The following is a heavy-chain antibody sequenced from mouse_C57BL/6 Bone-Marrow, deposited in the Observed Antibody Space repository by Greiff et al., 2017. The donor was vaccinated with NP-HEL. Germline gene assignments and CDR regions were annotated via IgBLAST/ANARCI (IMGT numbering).Heavy chain of an antibody. CDR2: IHPNSGST. CDR3: ANYDGYSSSFAY. V-gene: IGHV1-64*01. Sequence: QVQLQQPGAELVKPGASVKLSCKASGYTFTSYWMHWVKQRPGQGLEWIGMIHPNSGSTNYNEKFKSKATLTVDKSSSTAYMQLSSLTSEDSAVYYCANYDGYSSSFAYWGQGTLVTVSA. D-gene: IGHD2-3*01. J-gene: IGHJ3*01. CDR1: GYTFTSYW.